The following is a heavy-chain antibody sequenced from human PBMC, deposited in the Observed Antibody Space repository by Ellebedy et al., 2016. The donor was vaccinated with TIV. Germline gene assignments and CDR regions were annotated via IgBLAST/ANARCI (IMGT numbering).Heavy chain of an antibody. Sequence: GESLKISXAASGFTFGSSWMLWVRQAPGKRLECVSLIKSDGSSTNYADSVKGRFTISRDNAKNTLYLQMNSLRAEDTAVYYCAKDAEFRVVTAINWFDPWGQGTLVTVSS. D-gene: IGHD2-21*02. V-gene: IGHV3-74*01. J-gene: IGHJ5*02. CDR1: GFTFGSSW. CDR3: AKDAEFRVVTAINWFDP. CDR2: IKSDGSST.